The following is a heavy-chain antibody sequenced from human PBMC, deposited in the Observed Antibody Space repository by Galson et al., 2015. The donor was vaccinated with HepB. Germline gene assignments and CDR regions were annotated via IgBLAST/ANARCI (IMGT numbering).Heavy chain of an antibody. CDR3: ARGIVGRPGLGDY. CDR1: GFIFSDHW. V-gene: IGHV3-7*03. J-gene: IGHJ4*01. CDR2: IEEDGNEK. Sequence: SLRLSCATSGFIFSDHWLSWVRQAPGKGLEWVANIEEDGNEKYYMEYVKGRFTISRDNAKNSLYLQMNSLRVDDTAVYYCARGIVGRPGLGDYWGQGTLVTVSS. D-gene: IGHD3-22*01.